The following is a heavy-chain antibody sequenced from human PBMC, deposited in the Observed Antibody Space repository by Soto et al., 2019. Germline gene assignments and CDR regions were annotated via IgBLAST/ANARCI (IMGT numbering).Heavy chain of an antibody. CDR2: IFSDGST. J-gene: IGHJ4*02. V-gene: IGHV3-66*01. CDR1: GFTVSNNY. CDR3: VRDPFQVFGY. Sequence: EVQVVESGGGLVQPGGSLRLSCAASGFTVSNNYMSWVRQAPGKGLEWISVIFSDGSTYYADSVKGRFTISRDNSENTLYLQINSLKAEDTAVYYCVRDPFQVFGYWGQGTLVTVSS.